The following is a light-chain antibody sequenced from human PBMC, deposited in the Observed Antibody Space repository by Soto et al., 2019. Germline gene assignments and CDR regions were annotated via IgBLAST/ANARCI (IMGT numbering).Light chain of an antibody. Sequence: QSALTQPASVSGSPGQSIAISCTGTSTDVGGYNYVSWYQQHPGKAPKLIIYEVSSRPSGVSNRFSGAKSGNTASLTISGLQAEDDADYYCSSYTSDSTLVFGGGTKLTVL. CDR2: EVS. CDR1: STDVGGYNY. J-gene: IGLJ3*02. CDR3: SSYTSDSTLV. V-gene: IGLV2-14*01.